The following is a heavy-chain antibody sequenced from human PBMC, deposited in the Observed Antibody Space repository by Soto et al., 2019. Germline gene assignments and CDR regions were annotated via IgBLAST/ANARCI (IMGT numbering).Heavy chain of an antibody. D-gene: IGHD3-3*01. CDR2: IYSGGST. V-gene: IGHV3-53*01. Sequence: GGSLRLSCAASGFTVSSNYMSWVRQAPGKGLEWVSVIYSGGSTYYADSVKGRFTISRDNSKNTLYLQMNSLRAEDTAVYYCARGRITIFGVVINDYFDYWGQGTLVTVSS. J-gene: IGHJ4*02. CDR3: ARGRITIFGVVINDYFDY. CDR1: GFTVSSNY.